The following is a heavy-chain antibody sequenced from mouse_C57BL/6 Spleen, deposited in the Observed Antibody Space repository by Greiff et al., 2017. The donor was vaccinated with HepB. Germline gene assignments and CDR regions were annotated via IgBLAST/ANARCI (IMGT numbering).Heavy chain of an antibody. Sequence: EVQLVESEGGLVQPGSSMKLSCTASGFTFSDYYMAWVRQVPEKGLEWVANINYDGSSTYYLDSLKSRFIISRDNAKNILYLQMSSLKSEDTATYYCARVRGGFDYWGKGTTLTVSS. CDR2: INYDGSST. J-gene: IGHJ2*01. CDR3: ARVRGGFDY. D-gene: IGHD1-1*02. CDR1: GFTFSDYY. V-gene: IGHV5-16*01.